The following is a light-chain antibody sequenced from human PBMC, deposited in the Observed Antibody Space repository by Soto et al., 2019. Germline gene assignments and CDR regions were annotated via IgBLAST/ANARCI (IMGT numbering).Light chain of an antibody. Sequence: QSVLTQPASVSVSPRQSITISCTGTSSDVGGYKYVSWYQQHPGKAPKLIIYEVSNRPSGVSNRFSGSKSGNTASLTISGLQPEDEADYYCSSYTSGSTTVFGTGTKVTVL. V-gene: IGLV2-14*01. CDR2: EVS. J-gene: IGLJ1*01. CDR3: SSYTSGSTTV. CDR1: SSDVGGYKY.